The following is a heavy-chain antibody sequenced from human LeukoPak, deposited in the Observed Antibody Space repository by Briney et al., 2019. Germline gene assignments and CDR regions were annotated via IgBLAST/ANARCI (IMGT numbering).Heavy chain of an antibody. CDR3: ARGRNGIAAAGIMDY. CDR1: GGSFSGYY. D-gene: IGHD6-13*01. CDR2: INHSGST. V-gene: IGHV4-34*01. J-gene: IGHJ4*02. Sequence: SETLSLTCAVYGGSFSGYYWSWIRQPPGKGLEWIGEINHSGSTNYNPSLKSRVTISVDTSKNQFSLKLSSVTAADMAVYYCARGRNGIAAAGIMDYWGQGTLVTVSS.